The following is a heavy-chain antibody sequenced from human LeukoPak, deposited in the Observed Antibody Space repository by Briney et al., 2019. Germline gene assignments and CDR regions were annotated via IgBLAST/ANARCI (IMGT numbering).Heavy chain of an antibody. D-gene: IGHD3-16*01. J-gene: IGHJ4*02. Sequence: GGTLRLSCAASGFTFSSYDVSWVRQAPGKGLEWVSTISGRGSSTYYADSVKGRFTISRDNSKNTLYVQMNSLPAETTAVYYSAKGFLRGGPFDYWGQGTLVTVSS. V-gene: IGHV3-23*01. CDR2: ISGRGSST. CDR1: GFTFSSYD. CDR3: AKGFLRGGPFDY.